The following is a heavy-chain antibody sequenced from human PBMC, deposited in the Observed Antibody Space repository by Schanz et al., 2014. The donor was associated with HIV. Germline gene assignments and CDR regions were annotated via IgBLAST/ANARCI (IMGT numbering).Heavy chain of an antibody. V-gene: IGHV3-23*01. D-gene: IGHD6-13*01. J-gene: IGHJ4*02. Sequence: VQLLQSGGGSVQPGGSLTLTCAASGFTFSNYAMRWIRQAPGQGLEWVSGISASGGATYYADSVKGRFTISRDISKNTLYLQMNSLRAEDTAVYYCAKEEQQLGGVGGYHFDYWGQGTLVTVSS. CDR3: AKEEQQLGGVGGYHFDY. CDR2: ISASGGAT. CDR1: GFTFSNYA.